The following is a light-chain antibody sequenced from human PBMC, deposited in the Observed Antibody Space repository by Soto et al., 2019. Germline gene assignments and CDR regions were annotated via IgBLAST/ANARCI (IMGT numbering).Light chain of an antibody. CDR3: SSYTSSSTV. CDR2: DVS. Sequence: QSALTQPASVSGSPGQSINISCTGTSSDVGGYNYVSWYQQHPGKAPKLMIYDVSNRPSGVSNRFSGSKSGNTASLTISGLQAEDEADYYCSSYTSSSTVFGGGTQLTVL. J-gene: IGLJ3*02. CDR1: SSDVGGYNY. V-gene: IGLV2-14*01.